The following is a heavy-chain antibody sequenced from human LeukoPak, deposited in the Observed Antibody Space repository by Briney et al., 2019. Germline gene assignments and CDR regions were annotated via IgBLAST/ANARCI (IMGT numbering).Heavy chain of an antibody. CDR1: GGSISSSSYY. CDR2: IYYSGST. Sequence: KPSETLSPTCTVSGGSISSSSYYWGWIRQPPGKGLEWIGSIYYSGSTYYNPSLKSRVTISVDTSKNQFSLKLSSVTAADTAVYYCARETLTPSMRLVRAFDIWGQGTMVTVSS. J-gene: IGHJ3*02. V-gene: IGHV4-39*07. CDR3: ARETLTPSMRLVRAFDI. D-gene: IGHD6-19*01.